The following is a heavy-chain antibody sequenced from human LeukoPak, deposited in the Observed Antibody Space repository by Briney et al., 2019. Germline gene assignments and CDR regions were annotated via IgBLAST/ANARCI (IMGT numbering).Heavy chain of an antibody. CDR2: IYHSGST. CDR3: ARRDTIVGATKFDY. D-gene: IGHD1-26*01. J-gene: IGHJ4*02. V-gene: IGHV4-38-2*01. CDR1: GYSISSGYY. Sequence: SETLSLTCAVSGYSISSGYYWGWIRQPPGKGLEWIGSIYHSGSTYYNPSLKSRVTISVDTSKNQFSLKLSSVTAADTAVYYCARRDTIVGATKFDYWGQGTLVTVSS.